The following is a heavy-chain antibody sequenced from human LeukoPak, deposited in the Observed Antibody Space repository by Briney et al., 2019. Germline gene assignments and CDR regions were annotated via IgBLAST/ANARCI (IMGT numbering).Heavy chain of an antibody. CDR1: GFTFSSYW. CDR2: IKQDGSEK. CDR3: ARDKIVGPTTLDY. D-gene: IGHD1-26*01. J-gene: IGHJ4*02. V-gene: IGHV3-7*01. Sequence: GGSLRLSCAASGFTFSSYWMSWVRQAPGKGLEWVANIKQDGSEKYYVDSVKGRFTISRDNAKNSLYLQMNSLRADDTAVYYCARDKIVGPTTLDYWGRGTLVTVSS.